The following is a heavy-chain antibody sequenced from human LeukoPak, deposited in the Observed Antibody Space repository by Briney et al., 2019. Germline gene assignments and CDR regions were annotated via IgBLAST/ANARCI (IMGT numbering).Heavy chain of an antibody. Sequence: GGSLRLSCAASGFTFSSYWMHWVRQAPGKGLVLVSRINSDGSSTSYADSVKGRFTISRDNAKNTLYLQMNSLRAEDTAVYYCANSGSYWGAFDIWGQGTMVTVSS. CDR1: GFTFSSYW. D-gene: IGHD1-26*01. CDR2: INSDGSST. V-gene: IGHV3-74*01. J-gene: IGHJ3*02. CDR3: ANSGSYWGAFDI.